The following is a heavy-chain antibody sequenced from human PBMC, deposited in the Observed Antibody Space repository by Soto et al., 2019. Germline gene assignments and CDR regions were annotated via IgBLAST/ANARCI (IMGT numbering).Heavy chain of an antibody. D-gene: IGHD3-10*01. V-gene: IGHV4-30-2*01. CDR2: IYHSGST. J-gene: IGHJ5*02. CDR1: GGSISSGGYS. CDR3: ARVTMVLTPAAQYNWFDT. Sequence: PSETLSLTCAVSGGSISSGGYSWSWIRQPPGKGLEWIGYIYHSGSTYYNPSLKSRVTISVDRSKNQFSLKLSSVTAADTAVYYCARVTMVLTPAAQYNWFDTWGQGTLVTVSA.